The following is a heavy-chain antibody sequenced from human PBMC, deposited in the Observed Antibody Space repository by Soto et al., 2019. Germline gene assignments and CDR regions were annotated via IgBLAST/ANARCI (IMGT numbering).Heavy chain of an antibody. J-gene: IGHJ4*02. CDR1: GFTFSRHG. CDR3: AKVDVSTAGSFDC. Sequence: LRLSCVASGFTFSRHGLSWVRQAPGKGLEWVSTINPSGDSTFYADSVKGRFTISRDNSKNTVYLQMNSLSVGDTAVYLCAKVDVSTAGSFDCWGQGALVTVSS. V-gene: IGHV3-23*01. CDR2: INPSGDST. D-gene: IGHD6-13*01.